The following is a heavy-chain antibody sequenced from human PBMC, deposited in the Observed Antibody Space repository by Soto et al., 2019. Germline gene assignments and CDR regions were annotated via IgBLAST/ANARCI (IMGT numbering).Heavy chain of an antibody. Sequence: SETLSLTCAVSGGSFSDYYWSWIRQPPGKGLEWIGEIIHSGSTNYNPSLKSRVTILVDASRNQFSLKLTSMTAADTAVYYCARLGGYVSVGYYYLWDSWGQGTLVTVSS. J-gene: IGHJ4*02. CDR3: ARLGGYVSVGYYYLWDS. D-gene: IGHD3-22*01. CDR2: IIHSGST. CDR1: GGSFSDYY. V-gene: IGHV4-34*12.